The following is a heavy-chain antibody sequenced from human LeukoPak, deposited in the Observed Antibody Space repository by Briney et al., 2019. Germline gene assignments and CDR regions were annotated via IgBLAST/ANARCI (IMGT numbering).Heavy chain of an antibody. CDR3: ARSQLRYFDWLLPYWYFDL. CDR2: IYYSGST. CDR1: GGSISSYY. V-gene: IGHV4-59*01. J-gene: IGHJ2*01. Sequence: PSETLSLTCTVSGGSISSYYWSWIRQPPWKGLEWIGYIYYSGSTNYNPSLKSRVTMSVDTSKNQFSLKLSSVTAADTAVYYCARSQLRYFDWLLPYWYFDLWGRGTLVTVSS. D-gene: IGHD3-9*01.